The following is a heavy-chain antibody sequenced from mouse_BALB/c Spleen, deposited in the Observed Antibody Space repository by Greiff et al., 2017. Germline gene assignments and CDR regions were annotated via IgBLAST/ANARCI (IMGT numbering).Heavy chain of an antibody. J-gene: IGHJ4*01. CDR2: INPSNGGT. V-gene: IGHV1S81*02. Sequence: QVQLQQPGAELVKPGASVKLSCKASGYTFTSYYMYWVKQRPGQGLEWIGVINPSNGGTNYNEMFKSKATLTVDKSSSTAYMQLSSLTSEDSAVYYCRRGTTVVRAMDYWGQGTSVTVSS. CDR3: RRGTTVVRAMDY. CDR1: GYTFTSYY. D-gene: IGHD1-1*01.